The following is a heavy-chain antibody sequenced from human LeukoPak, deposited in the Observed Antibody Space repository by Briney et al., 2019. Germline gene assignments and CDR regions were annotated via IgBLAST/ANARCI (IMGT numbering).Heavy chain of an antibody. Sequence: GGSLRLSCAASGFTFSSYAMSWVRQAPGKGLEWVSAISGSGGSTYYADSVKGRFTISRDNSKNTLYLQMNSLRAEDTAVYYCAKGHYYDSSGYYYIEYFQHWGQGTLVTVSS. D-gene: IGHD3-22*01. J-gene: IGHJ1*01. CDR2: ISGSGGST. V-gene: IGHV3-23*01. CDR3: AKGHYYDSSGYYYIEYFQH. CDR1: GFTFSSYA.